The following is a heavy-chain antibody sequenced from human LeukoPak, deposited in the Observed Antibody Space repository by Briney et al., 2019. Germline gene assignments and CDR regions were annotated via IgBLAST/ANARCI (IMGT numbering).Heavy chain of an antibody. V-gene: IGHV4-39*01. CDR3: ARGVRGVAGNNYGMDV. D-gene: IGHD6-19*01. Sequence: PSETLSLTCTVSGGSISSSSYYWGWIRQPPGKGLEWIGSIYYSGSTYYNPSLKSRVTISVDTSKNQFSLKLSSVTAADTAVYYCARGVRGVAGNNYGMDVWGQGTTVTVSS. CDR2: IYYSGST. CDR1: GGSISSSSYY. J-gene: IGHJ6*02.